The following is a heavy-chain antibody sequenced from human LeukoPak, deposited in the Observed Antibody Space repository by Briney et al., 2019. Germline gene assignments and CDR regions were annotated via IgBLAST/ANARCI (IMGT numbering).Heavy chain of an antibody. J-gene: IGHJ1*01. V-gene: IGHV1-69*04. CDR2: IIPILGIA. D-gene: IGHD4-23*01. CDR1: GGTFSSYA. CDR3: ARDLLGLRWYPEYFQH. Sequence: ASVKVSCKASGGTFSSYAISWVRQAPGQGLEWMGRIIPILGIANYAQKFQGRVTITADKSTSTAYMELSSLRSEDTAVYYCARDLLGLRWYPEYFQHWGQGTLVTVSS.